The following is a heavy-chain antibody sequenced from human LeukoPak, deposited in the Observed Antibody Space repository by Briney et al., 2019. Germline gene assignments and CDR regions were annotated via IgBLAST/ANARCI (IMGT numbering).Heavy chain of an antibody. J-gene: IGHJ4*02. D-gene: IGHD3-22*01. CDR1: GFTFSSYW. CDR3: ARVRGYYDSSGAYYFEY. CDR2: IKQDGSEK. Sequence: GGSLRLSCAASGFTFSSYWMSWVRQAPGKGLEWVANIKQDGSEKYYVDSVKGRFTISRDNAKNSLYLQMNSLRAEDTAVYYCARVRGYYDSSGAYYFEYWGQGTLVTVSS. V-gene: IGHV3-7*01.